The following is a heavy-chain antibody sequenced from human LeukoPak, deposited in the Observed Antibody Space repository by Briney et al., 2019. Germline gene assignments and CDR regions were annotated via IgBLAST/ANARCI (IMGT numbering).Heavy chain of an antibody. V-gene: IGHV3-23*01. Sequence: PGGSLRLSCAASGFTFSSYAMSWVSQAPGKGLEWVSAISGSGGSTYYADSVKGRFTISRDNSKNTLYLQMNSLRAEDTAVYYCAKDGGSHGRLRLGELSYPRYWGQGTLVTVSS. D-gene: IGHD3-16*02. J-gene: IGHJ4*02. CDR3: AKDGGSHGRLRLGELSYPRY. CDR2: ISGSGGST. CDR1: GFTFSSYA.